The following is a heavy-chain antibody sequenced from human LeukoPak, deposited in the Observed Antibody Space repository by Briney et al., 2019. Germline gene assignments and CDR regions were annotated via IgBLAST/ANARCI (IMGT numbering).Heavy chain of an antibody. CDR3: ARVRNSGWLLSFDY. CDR1: GGSVSSGSYY. D-gene: IGHD6-19*01. CDR2: IYYSGST. V-gene: IGHV4-61*01. Sequence: SETLSLTCTVSGGSVSSGSYYWSWIRQPPGKGLEWIGYIYYSGSTNHNPSLKSRVTISVDTSKNQFSLKLSSVTAADTAVYYCARVRNSGWLLSFDYWGQGTLVTVSS. J-gene: IGHJ4*02.